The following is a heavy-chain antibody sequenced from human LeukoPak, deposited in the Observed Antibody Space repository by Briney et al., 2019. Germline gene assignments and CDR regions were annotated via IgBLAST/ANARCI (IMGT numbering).Heavy chain of an antibody. V-gene: IGHV3-23*01. Sequence: GGPLRLSCGASGFTFSSYAMSWVRQAPGKGLEGGSAISGRGGSTYYADSVKGRLTISRDNSKNTLYLQMNSLRAEDTAVYYCAKDGPASPTYYDFWSGYYADYYYYMDVWGKGTTVTVSS. D-gene: IGHD3-3*01. CDR3: AKDGPASPTYYDFWSGYYADYYYYMDV. CDR2: ISGRGGST. J-gene: IGHJ6*03. CDR1: GFTFSSYA.